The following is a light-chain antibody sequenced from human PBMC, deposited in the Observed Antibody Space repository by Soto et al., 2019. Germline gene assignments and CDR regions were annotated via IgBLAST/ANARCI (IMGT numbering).Light chain of an antibody. CDR3: QQYSSSGT. V-gene: IGKV3-20*01. Sequence: DIVLTQSPGTLSLSPGERAPLSCRASQSVSNNYLAWYQQKPGQAPMLLIYGASNRATGIPDRFSGSGSGTDFTLTISRLEPEEFAVYYCQQYSSSGTFGQGTKVDIK. CDR1: QSVSNNY. J-gene: IGKJ1*01. CDR2: GAS.